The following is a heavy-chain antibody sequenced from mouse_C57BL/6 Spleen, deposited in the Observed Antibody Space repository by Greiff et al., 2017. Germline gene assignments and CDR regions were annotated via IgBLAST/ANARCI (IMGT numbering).Heavy chain of an antibody. CDR3: AISEGPWYFDV. V-gene: IGHV1-74*01. CDR2: IHPSDSDT. CDR1: GYTFTSYW. J-gene: IGHJ1*03. Sequence: QVQLQQPGAELVKPGASVKVSCKASGYTFTSYWMHWVKQRPGQGLEWIGRIHPSDSDTNYNQKFKGKATLTVDKSSSTAYMQLSSLTSEDSAVYDCAISEGPWYFDVWGTGTTVTVSS.